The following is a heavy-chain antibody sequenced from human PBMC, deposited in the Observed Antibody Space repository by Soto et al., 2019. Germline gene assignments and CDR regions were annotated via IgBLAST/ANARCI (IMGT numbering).Heavy chain of an antibody. Sequence: QVHLVQSGAEVRKPGASVMISCTASGYTLNHYPMHWVRQAPGQGLEWMGWINAGPGNTKYSQKFQGRVTITRDTLTNTAYIELNSLRSEDTAVYYCARDVTIYSVVVISGFDYWGQGTLVTVSS. CDR2: INAGPGNT. J-gene: IGHJ4*02. D-gene: IGHD3-3*01. V-gene: IGHV1-3*01. CDR1: GYTLNHYP. CDR3: ARDVTIYSVVVISGFDY.